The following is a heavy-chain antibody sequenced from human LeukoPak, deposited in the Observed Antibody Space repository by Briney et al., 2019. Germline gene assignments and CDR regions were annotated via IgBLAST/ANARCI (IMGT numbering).Heavy chain of an antibody. CDR2: ITSSSTYT. Sequence: PGGSLRLSCAASGFSFSSYNMNWVRQTPGKGLEWVSSITSSSTYTFYADSVKGRFTISRDNSKNTLYLQMNSLRAEDTAVYYCARDRTRGIVATPGYWGQGTLVTVSS. CDR3: ARDRTRGIVATPGY. D-gene: IGHD5-12*01. J-gene: IGHJ4*02. V-gene: IGHV3-21*01. CDR1: GFSFSSYN.